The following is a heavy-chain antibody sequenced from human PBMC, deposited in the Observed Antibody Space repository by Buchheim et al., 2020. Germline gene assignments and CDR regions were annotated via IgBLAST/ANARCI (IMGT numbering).Heavy chain of an antibody. Sequence: QVQLQQWGAGLLKPSETLSLTCAVYGGSFSGYYWSWIRQPPGKGLEWIGEINHSGSTNYNPSLKSRVTISVDTSKNQFSLKLSSVTAADTAVYYCARGRGYCSSTSCYGFWFDPWGQGTL. CDR3: ARGRGYCSSTSCYGFWFDP. CDR1: GGSFSGYY. V-gene: IGHV4-34*01. J-gene: IGHJ5*02. CDR2: INHSGST. D-gene: IGHD2-2*01.